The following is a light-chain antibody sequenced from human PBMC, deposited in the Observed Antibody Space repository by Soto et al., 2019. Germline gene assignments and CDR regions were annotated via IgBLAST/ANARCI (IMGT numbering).Light chain of an antibody. CDR1: QSLGRY. Sequence: PGESATLSCRASQSLGRYLAWYQQKPGQAPRLLIYGASNRATGIPDRFSGSGSGTDFTLTISRLEPEDFAVYYCQQYGSSGTFGQGTKVDI. CDR2: GAS. V-gene: IGKV3-20*01. J-gene: IGKJ1*01. CDR3: QQYGSSGT.